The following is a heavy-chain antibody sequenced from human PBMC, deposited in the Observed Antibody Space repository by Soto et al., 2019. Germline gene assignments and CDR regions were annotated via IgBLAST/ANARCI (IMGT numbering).Heavy chain of an antibody. J-gene: IGHJ4*02. Sequence: PGGSLRLSCAASGFTFSSYGMHWVRQAPGKGLEWVAVIWYDGSNKYYADSVKGRFTISRDNSKNTLYLQMNSLRAEDTAVYYCASDSVGATKNFDYWGQGTLVTVSS. V-gene: IGHV3-33*01. CDR2: IWYDGSNK. D-gene: IGHD1-26*01. CDR1: GFTFSSYG. CDR3: ASDSVGATKNFDY.